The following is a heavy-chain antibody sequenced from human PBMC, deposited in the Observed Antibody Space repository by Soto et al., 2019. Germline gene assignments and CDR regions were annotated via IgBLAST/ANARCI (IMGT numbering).Heavy chain of an antibody. Sequence: GASVKVSCKASGGTFSSYAISWVRQAPGQGLEWMGGIIPTFGTANYAQKFQGRVTITADESTSTAYMELSSLRSEDTAVYYCARMATILGSAFDIWGQGTMVTVSS. J-gene: IGHJ3*02. V-gene: IGHV1-69*13. CDR1: GGTFSSYA. CDR2: IIPTFGTA. CDR3: ARMATILGSAFDI. D-gene: IGHD5-12*01.